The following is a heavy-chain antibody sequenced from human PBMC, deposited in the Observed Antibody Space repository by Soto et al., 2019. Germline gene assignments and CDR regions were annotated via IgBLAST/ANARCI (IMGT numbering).Heavy chain of an antibody. CDR3: ARRAGCNLRDHFDY. Sequence: PGGSLRLSCAASGFTFNTYGLHWVRQAPGKGLEWVAVISFDGNNEYYADSVKGRFTISRDNSKNTLYLEMNSLRAEDTAVYYCARRAGCNLRDHFDYWGQGTLVTVS. CDR1: GFTFNTYG. D-gene: IGHD6-13*01. J-gene: IGHJ4*02. CDR2: ISFDGNNE. V-gene: IGHV3-30*03.